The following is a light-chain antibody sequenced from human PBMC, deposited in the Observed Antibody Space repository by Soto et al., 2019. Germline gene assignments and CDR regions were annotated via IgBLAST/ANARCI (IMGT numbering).Light chain of an antibody. Sequence: DIQMTQFPSSLSASVGDRVTITCRASQTISTCLHWYQQKPGTAPKLLIYAASNLESGVPSRFSGSGSGTYFTLTISRLQPEDFGTYYCQQGLTTRRTFGQGTRVEI. CDR3: QQGLTTRRT. J-gene: IGKJ1*01. V-gene: IGKV1-39*01. CDR2: AAS. CDR1: QTISTC.